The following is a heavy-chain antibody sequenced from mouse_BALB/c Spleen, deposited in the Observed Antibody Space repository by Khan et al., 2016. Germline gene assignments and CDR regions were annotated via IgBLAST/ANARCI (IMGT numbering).Heavy chain of an antibody. CDR2: IDPANGNT. D-gene: IGHD2-4*01. Sequence: VQLKQSGAELVKPGASVKLSCTVSGFNIKDTYMHWVNQRPEQGLEWIGRIDPANGNTKYDPKFQDKATITADTSSNTAYLQLCSLTSEDTAVYYCSRGVYDYEFAYWGQGTLVTVSA. CDR3: SRGVYDYEFAY. CDR1: GFNIKDTY. V-gene: IGHV14-3*02. J-gene: IGHJ3*01.